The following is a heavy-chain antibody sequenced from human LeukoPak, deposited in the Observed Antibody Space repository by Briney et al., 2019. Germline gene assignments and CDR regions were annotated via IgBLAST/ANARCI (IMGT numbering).Heavy chain of an antibody. D-gene: IGHD6-13*01. CDR2: ISYDGSNK. CDR1: GFTFSSYA. V-gene: IGHV3-30-3*01. CDR3: ARARSYSSPLDY. Sequence: PGGSLRLSCAASGFTFSSYAMHWVRQAPGKGLEWVAVISYDGSNKQYADSVKDRFTISRDNSKNTLYLQMDSLRTEDTALYYCARARSYSSPLDYWGQGTLLTVSS. J-gene: IGHJ4*02.